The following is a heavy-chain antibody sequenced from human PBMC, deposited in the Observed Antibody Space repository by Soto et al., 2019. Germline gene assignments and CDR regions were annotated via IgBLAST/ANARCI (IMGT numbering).Heavy chain of an antibody. Sequence: EVQLVESGGGLVKPGGSLRLSRAASGFSFSSYSMNWVRQAPGKGLEWVSSISSSASHINYADSVKGRFTISRDNAKKSLYLQMNSLRAEDTAVYYCARGYTGYCSGGTCYWFDPWGQGTLVTVSS. CDR3: ARGYTGYCSGGTCYWFDP. D-gene: IGHD2-15*01. CDR2: ISSSASHI. J-gene: IGHJ5*02. V-gene: IGHV3-21*01. CDR1: GFSFSSYS.